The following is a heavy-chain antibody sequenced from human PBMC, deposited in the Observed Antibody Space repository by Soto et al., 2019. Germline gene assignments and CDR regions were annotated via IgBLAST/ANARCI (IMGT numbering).Heavy chain of an antibody. CDR3: VASLAASGLNWLDP. Sequence: SETLSLTCIVSGGSISEKYWNWVRQPPGKGLEWIGLIFANGHTDYNPSLKSRVTMSVDASKNQFSLRLTSMTAADTAVYYCVASLAASGLNWLDPWGRGALVTVSS. CDR1: GGSISEKY. J-gene: IGHJ5*02. V-gene: IGHV4-4*07. CDR2: IFANGHT. D-gene: IGHD6-13*01.